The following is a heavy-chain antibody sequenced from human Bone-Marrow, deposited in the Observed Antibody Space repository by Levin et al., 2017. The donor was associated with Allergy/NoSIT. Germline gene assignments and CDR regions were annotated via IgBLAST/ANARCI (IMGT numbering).Heavy chain of an antibody. J-gene: IGHJ4*02. V-gene: IGHV3-23*01. D-gene: IGHD2-15*01. CDR2: ISNSGGKT. CDR3: AKDRTSAGSGRIDY. CDR1: GFTFSTYA. Sequence: GGSLRLSCAASGFTFSTYAMSWVRQAPGKGLEWVSTISNSGGKTYYADSVKGRFTISRDNSKNTLYLQMDSLRAEDRAIYFCAKDRTSAGSGRIDYWGQGTLVTVSS.